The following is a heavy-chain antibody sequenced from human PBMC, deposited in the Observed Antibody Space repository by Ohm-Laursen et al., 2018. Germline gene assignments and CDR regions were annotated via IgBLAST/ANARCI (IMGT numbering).Heavy chain of an antibody. CDR1: GFTLTTYG. V-gene: IGHV3-30*18. CDR2: ISYVGSNR. J-gene: IGHJ3*02. Sequence: SLRLSCAASGFTLTTYGMYWVRQAPGKGLEWMAAISYVGSNRYYADSVKGRFAISRHNSKNTVYLEMNSLRAEDTAVYYCANLPNAFDIWGQGTMVTVSS. CDR3: ANLPNAFDI.